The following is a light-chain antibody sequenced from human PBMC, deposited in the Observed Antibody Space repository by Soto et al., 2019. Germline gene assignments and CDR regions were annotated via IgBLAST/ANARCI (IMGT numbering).Light chain of an antibody. CDR2: VAS. V-gene: IGKV1-39*01. CDR1: QGIGSY. J-gene: IGKJ4*01. CDR3: QQTYSIPLT. Sequence: DIPMTQSPSSLSASVGDRVTITCRASQGIGSYLNWYQQKPGKAPKVLIYVASSLQSGVPSRFSGGGSGTDFTLTISSLQPEDFATYYCQQTYSIPLTFGGGTKVDIK.